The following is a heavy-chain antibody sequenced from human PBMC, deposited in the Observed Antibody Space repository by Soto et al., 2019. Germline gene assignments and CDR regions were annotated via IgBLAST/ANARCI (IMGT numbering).Heavy chain of an antibody. CDR1: GGSFSGYY. CDR3: ASRSDSSGYPNWFDH. J-gene: IGHJ5*02. CDR2: INHSGST. D-gene: IGHD3-22*01. V-gene: IGHV4-34*01. Sequence: CAVYGGSFSGYYWSWIRQPPGKGLEWIGEINHSGSTNYNPSLKSRVTISVDTSKNQFSLKLSSVTAADTAVYYCASRSDSSGYPNWFDHWGQGTLVTVSS.